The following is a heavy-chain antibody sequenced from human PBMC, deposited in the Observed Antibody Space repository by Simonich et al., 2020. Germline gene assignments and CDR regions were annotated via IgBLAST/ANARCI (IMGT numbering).Heavy chain of an antibody. Sequence: EVQLVESGGGLVQPGGSLRLSCAASGYTFSSYSMNWGRQAPGKGLEWVSYISSSSSNIYYAYTVKGRFTISRDNAKNSLYLQMNSLRAEDTAVYYCARDSSYYAFDIWGQGTMVTVSS. CDR3: ARDSSYYAFDI. V-gene: IGHV3-48*01. D-gene: IGHD5-12*01. CDR2: ISSSSSNI. J-gene: IGHJ3*02. CDR1: GYTFSSYS.